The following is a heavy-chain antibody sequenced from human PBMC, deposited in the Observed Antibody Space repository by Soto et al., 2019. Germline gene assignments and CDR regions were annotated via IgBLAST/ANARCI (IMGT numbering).Heavy chain of an antibody. Sequence: ASVKVSCKASGYTFTSYGISWVRQAPGQGLEWMGWISAYNGNTNYAQKLQGRVTMTTDTSTRTAYMELRSLRSDDTAVYYCARDLGCANGVCSYYYYYYMDVWGKGTTVTVSS. CDR3: ARDLGCANGVCSYYYYYYMDV. CDR2: ISAYNGNT. J-gene: IGHJ6*03. V-gene: IGHV1-18*01. CDR1: GYTFTSYG. D-gene: IGHD2-8*01.